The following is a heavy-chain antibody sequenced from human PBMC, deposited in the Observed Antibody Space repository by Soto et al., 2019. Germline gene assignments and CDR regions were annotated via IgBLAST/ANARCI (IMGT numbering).Heavy chain of an antibody. CDR3: ARDGGRHSGGIDY. V-gene: IGHV1-69*01. Sequence: QVQLVQSGAEVKKPGSSVKVSCTASGGTFSSYSIHWVRQAPGQGLEWMGEIIPIFGTANYAQKFQGRVTITAYESPSTAYMELSSLRSEDTAVYYCARDGGRHSGGIDYWGQGTLVTVSS. D-gene: IGHD1-26*01. CDR1: GGTFSSYS. J-gene: IGHJ4*02. CDR2: IIPIFGTA.